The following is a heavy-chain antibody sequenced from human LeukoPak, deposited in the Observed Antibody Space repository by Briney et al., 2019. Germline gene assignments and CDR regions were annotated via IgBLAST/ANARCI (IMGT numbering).Heavy chain of an antibody. D-gene: IGHD5-24*01. J-gene: IGHJ4*02. Sequence: ASVKVSCEASGYTFTSYGISWVRQAPGQGLEWMGWISAYNGNTNYAQKLQGRVTMTTDTSTSTAYMELSSLRSEDTAVYYCARGDRDGYNYAARFDYWGQGTLVTVSS. CDR1: GYTFTSYG. CDR3: ARGDRDGYNYAARFDY. CDR2: ISAYNGNT. V-gene: IGHV1-18*01.